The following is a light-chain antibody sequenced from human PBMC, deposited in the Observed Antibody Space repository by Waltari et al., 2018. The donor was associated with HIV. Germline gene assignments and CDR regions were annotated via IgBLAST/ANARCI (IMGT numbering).Light chain of an antibody. CDR1: SSNIGSNY. J-gene: IGLJ3*02. CDR2: RNN. Sequence: QSVLTQPPSASGTPGQGVTISCVGDSSNIGSNYVYWYQQLPGTAPKVLIYRNNQRPSGVPDRFSASKPGASASLTISGLRSADEAVYFCATRDGSLKVFGGGTKLTVL. V-gene: IGLV1-47*01. CDR3: ATRDGSLKV.